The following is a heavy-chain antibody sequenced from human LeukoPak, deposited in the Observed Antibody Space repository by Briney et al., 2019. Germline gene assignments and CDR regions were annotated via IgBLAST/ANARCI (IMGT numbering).Heavy chain of an antibody. CDR3: ARSGSHDY. Sequence: PGGSLRLSCAASGFTFSDYYMSWIRQAPGKGLEWLSYISRTGSHTPYADSVKGRFTVSRDNAKNSLSLELNSLRVDDTAIYYCARSGSHDYWGQGTLVTVSS. D-gene: IGHD1-26*01. J-gene: IGHJ4*02. CDR1: GFTFSDYY. CDR2: ISRTGSHT. V-gene: IGHV3-11*06.